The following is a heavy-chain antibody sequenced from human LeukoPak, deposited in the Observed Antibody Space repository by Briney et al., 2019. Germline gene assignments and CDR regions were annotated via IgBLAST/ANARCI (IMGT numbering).Heavy chain of an antibody. CDR3: AKDRDSYREGCFDY. J-gene: IGHJ4*02. Sequence: PGRSLRLSCAASGYTFDDYAMHWVRQAPGKGLEWVSGISWNSGSIGYADSVKGRFTISRDNAKNSLYLQMNSLRAEDTALYYCAKDRDSYREGCFDYWGQGTLVTVSS. CDR2: ISWNSGSI. CDR1: GYTFDDYA. V-gene: IGHV3-9*01. D-gene: IGHD5-24*01.